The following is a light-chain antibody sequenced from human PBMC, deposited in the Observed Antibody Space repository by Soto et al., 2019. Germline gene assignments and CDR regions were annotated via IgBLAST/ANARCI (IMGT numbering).Light chain of an antibody. Sequence: EIVWTQSPGTLSLSPGERATGCCRAIQSVSSSYLAWYQQKPGQAPRLLIYGASSRATGIPDRFSGSWSGTTFTLTISSLEPEDFAVYYCQMYGSSPLWTFGQGTKVDIK. CDR3: QMYGSSPLWT. CDR2: GAS. J-gene: IGKJ1*01. CDR1: QSVSSSY. V-gene: IGKV3-20*01.